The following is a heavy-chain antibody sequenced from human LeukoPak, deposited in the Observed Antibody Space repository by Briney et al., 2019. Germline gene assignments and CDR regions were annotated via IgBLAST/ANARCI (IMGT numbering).Heavy chain of an antibody. CDR3: ASADYYDFWSGPFDY. V-gene: IGHV1-2*02. CDR1: GYTFTIYY. J-gene: IGHJ4*02. D-gene: IGHD3-3*01. Sequence: GASVKVSCKASGYTFTIYYIHWVRQAPGQGLEWMGWINPNSGGTNYAHQGRVTMTRDTSISTAYMELSRLRSDDTAVFYCASADYYDFWSGPFDYWGQGTLVTVSS. CDR2: INPNSGGT.